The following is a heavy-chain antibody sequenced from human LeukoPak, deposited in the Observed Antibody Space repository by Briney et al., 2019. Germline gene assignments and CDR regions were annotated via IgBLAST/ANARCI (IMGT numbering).Heavy chain of an antibody. Sequence: PSETLSLTCTVSGGSISNSSYYWGWIRQPPGKGLEWIGSIYYSGSTYYNPSLKSRVTISVDTSKNQFSLKLSSVTAADTAVYYCASNYYDSSGYYVALCYFDYWGQGTLVTVSS. J-gene: IGHJ4*03. D-gene: IGHD3-22*01. V-gene: IGHV4-39*01. CDR1: GGSISNSSYY. CDR2: IYYSGST. CDR3: ASNYYDSSGYYVALCYFDY.